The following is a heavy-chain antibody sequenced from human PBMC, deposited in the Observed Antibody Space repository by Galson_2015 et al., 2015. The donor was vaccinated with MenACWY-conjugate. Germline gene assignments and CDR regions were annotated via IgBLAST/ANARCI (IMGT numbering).Heavy chain of an antibody. Sequence: SVKVSCKASGSTFSNYAMHWLRQAPGQRLEYMGWINVGSGTTRSSQKFQDRVTIITDTSANTVYMELSSLRSEDTAVYYCARALLGYSYDYFDPWGQGTLVTVSS. CDR1: GSTFSNYA. CDR3: ARALLGYSYDYFDP. D-gene: IGHD5-18*01. J-gene: IGHJ5*02. CDR2: INVGSGTT. V-gene: IGHV1-3*01.